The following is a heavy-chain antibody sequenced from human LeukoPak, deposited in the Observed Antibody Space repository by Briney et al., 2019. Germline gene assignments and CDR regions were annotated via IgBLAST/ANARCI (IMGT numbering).Heavy chain of an antibody. J-gene: IGHJ4*02. Sequence: GGSLRLSCAASGFTFSSYSMNWVRQAPGKGLEWVSSISSSSSSYIYYADSVKGRFTISRDNAKNSLYLQMNSLRAEDTAVYYCARDFTPGWLQTSTGHFDYWGQGTLVTVSS. CDR2: ISSSSSSYI. D-gene: IGHD5-24*01. CDR3: ARDFTPGWLQTSTGHFDY. V-gene: IGHV3-21*01. CDR1: GFTFSSYS.